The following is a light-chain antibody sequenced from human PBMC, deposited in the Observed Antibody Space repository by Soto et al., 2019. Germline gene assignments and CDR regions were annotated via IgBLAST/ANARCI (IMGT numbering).Light chain of an antibody. J-gene: IGKJ3*01. CDR3: QQYYSSPFT. CDR2: WAS. CDR1: RTVLSSSNNRNF. V-gene: IGKV4-1*01. Sequence: DIVMTQSPDSLAVSLGERATINCKSSRTVLSSSNNRNFLAWYQKKVGQSPRLLIYWASTRDSGVPDRFSGSGSGTDFTLTISSLQAEDVAVYYCQQYYSSPFTFGPGTKVDIK.